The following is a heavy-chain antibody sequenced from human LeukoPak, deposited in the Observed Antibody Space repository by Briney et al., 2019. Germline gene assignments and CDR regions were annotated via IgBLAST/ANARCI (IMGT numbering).Heavy chain of an antibody. CDR2: IDSSSNTI. CDR3: ARSSGWYGRDSEPTYYFDY. J-gene: IGHJ4*02. CDR1: GFTFTTYT. D-gene: IGHD6-19*01. V-gene: IGHV3-48*04. Sequence: GGSLRLSCAASGFTFTTYTMHWVRQAPGKGLESVSYIDSSSNTIYYADSVKGRFTISRDSAKNSLFLQMNSLRAEDTAVYYCARSSGWYGRDSEPTYYFDYWGQGTLVTVSS.